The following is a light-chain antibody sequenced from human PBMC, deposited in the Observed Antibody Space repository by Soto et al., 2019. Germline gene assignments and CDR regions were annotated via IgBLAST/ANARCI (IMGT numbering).Light chain of an antibody. Sequence: ELVLTQSPATLSASAGERATLSCRASQSVGNNLAWYQQKPGQAPRLLIYDASTRATGIPARFSGSGSGTEFTLTISSLQSEDFAVYFCQKYNNWPETFGRGTKVDIK. V-gene: IGKV3-15*01. CDR3: QKYNNWPET. CDR2: DAS. CDR1: QSVGNN. J-gene: IGKJ1*01.